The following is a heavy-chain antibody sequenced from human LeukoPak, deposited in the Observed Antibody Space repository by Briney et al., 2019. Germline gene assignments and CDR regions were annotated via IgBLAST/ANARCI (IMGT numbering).Heavy chain of an antibody. CDR3: ARQAVVTYDAFDI. J-gene: IGHJ3*02. CDR2: IYPGDSDT. CDR1: GYRFTSYW. V-gene: IGHV5-51*01. Sequence: GESLKISFKGSGYRFTSYWIGWVRQMPGKGLEWMGIIYPGDSDTRYSPSFQGQVTISADKSISTAYLQWSSLKASDTAMYYCARQAVVTYDAFDIWGQGTMVTVSS. D-gene: IGHD4-23*01.